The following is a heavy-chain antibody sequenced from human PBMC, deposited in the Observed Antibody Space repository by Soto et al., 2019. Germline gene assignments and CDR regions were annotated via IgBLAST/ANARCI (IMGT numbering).Heavy chain of an antibody. CDR2: IYNGGST. D-gene: IGHD3-16*01. J-gene: IGHJ4*02. CDR1: GFTVSTKY. CDR3: ARDPWAADY. V-gene: IGHV3-66*01. Sequence: GGSLRLSCAASGFTVSTKYMSWVRQAPGKGLEWVSVIYNGGSTFYADSVRGRFTISRDNSKKTANLQMNSLRAEDTAVYYCARDPWAADYWGQGTLVTVSS.